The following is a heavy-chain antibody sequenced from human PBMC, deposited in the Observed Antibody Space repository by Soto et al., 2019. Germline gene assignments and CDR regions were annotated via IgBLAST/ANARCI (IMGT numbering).Heavy chain of an antibody. CDR2: IYYSGNT. CDR1: GGSISSSSYY. Sequence: SETLSLTCTVSGGSISSSSYYWGWIRQPPGKGLEWIGSIYYSGNTYYNPSLKSRVTISVDTAKNQFSLKVSSVTAADTAVYYCARLGGYCSSANCFGYYAMDVWGQGTPVTVSS. D-gene: IGHD2-2*01. CDR3: ARLGGYCSSANCFGYYAMDV. V-gene: IGHV4-39*01. J-gene: IGHJ6*02.